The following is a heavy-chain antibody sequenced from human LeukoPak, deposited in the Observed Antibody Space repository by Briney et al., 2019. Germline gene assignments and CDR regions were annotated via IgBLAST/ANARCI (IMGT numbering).Heavy chain of an antibody. D-gene: IGHD5-18*01. Sequence: PGRSLRLSCAASGFAFSNYAMNWVGQAPGKGLEGVSTITGGVGAAYYADSVKGRFTLSRDDSKTTLYLQLNSLRLDDPAGYYFAKDQTGYGRIVDFWGQGTLVTVSS. J-gene: IGHJ4*02. CDR1: GFAFSNYA. CDR3: AKDQTGYGRIVDF. V-gene: IGHV3-23*01. CDR2: ITGGVGAA.